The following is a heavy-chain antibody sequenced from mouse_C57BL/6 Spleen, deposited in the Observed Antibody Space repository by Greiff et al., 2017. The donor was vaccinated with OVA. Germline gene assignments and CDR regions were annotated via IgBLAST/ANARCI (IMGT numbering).Heavy chain of an antibody. CDR1: GYAFSSSW. CDR3: ARGGYSNYYFAY. D-gene: IGHD2-5*01. V-gene: IGHV1-82*01. Sequence: QVQLKESGPELVKPGASVKISCKASGYAFSSSWMNWVKQRPGKGLEWIGRIYPGDGDTNYNGKFKGKATLTADKSSSTAYMQLSSLTSEDSAVYFCARGGYSNYYFAYWGQGTLVTVSA. CDR2: IYPGDGDT. J-gene: IGHJ3*01.